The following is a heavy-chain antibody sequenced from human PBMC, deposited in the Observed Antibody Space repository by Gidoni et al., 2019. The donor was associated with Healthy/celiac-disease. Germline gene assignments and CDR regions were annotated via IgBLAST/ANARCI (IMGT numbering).Heavy chain of an antibody. J-gene: IGHJ4*02. CDR1: GDSVSSNSAA. V-gene: IGHV6-1*01. CDR2: TYYRSKWYN. Sequence: QVQLQQSGPGLVKPSQTLSLTCAISGDSVSSNSAAWNWIRQSPSRGLEWLGRTYYRSKWYNDYAVSVKSRITINPDTSKNQFSLQLNSVTPEDTAVYYCARDTWPSIAARPYYFDYWGQGTLVTVSS. CDR3: ARDTWPSIAARPYYFDY. D-gene: IGHD6-6*01.